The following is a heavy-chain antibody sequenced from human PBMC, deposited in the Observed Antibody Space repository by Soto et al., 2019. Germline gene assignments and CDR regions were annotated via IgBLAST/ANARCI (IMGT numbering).Heavy chain of an antibody. CDR2: IFYTGNT. CDR1: GDSITSSSYY. V-gene: IGHV4-39*01. Sequence: QLQLQESGPGLVKPSETLSLTCAVSGDSITSSSYYWAWIRQPPGKGLEWIGSIFYTGNTYYNPSLKRRVTIAVDTSKNQFSLRISSLTAADTAVYYCARVSTGAIFGLDYWGQGTLVTVSS. CDR3: ARVSTGAIFGLDY. D-gene: IGHD3-3*01. J-gene: IGHJ4*02.